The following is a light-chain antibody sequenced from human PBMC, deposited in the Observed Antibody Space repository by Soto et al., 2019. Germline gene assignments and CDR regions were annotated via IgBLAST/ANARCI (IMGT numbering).Light chain of an antibody. CDR3: QQYGGAPYA. J-gene: IGKJ2*01. CDR2: GAS. V-gene: IGKV3-20*01. CDR1: QSVSRNY. Sequence: ENVLTQSPGTLSLSPGERATLSCRVSQSVSRNYLAWYQQKPGQAPRLLTYGASSRATGIPDRFSGSWSGTDFTLTISRLEPEDFAVYYCQQYGGAPYAFGQGTKVEIK.